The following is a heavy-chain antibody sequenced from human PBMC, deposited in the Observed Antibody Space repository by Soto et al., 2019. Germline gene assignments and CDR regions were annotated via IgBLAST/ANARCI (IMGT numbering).Heavy chain of an antibody. J-gene: IGHJ4*02. CDR3: ARTGGGMAARPLEY. V-gene: IGHV1-18*01. Sequence: QVQLVQSGGEVRKPGASVEVSCKTSGYMFTTYGISWVRQGPGQGLEWMAWISVYNGNKKYAEKSQGRVTMTADTSKSTVAMELRGLTSDDTATYFCARTGGGMAARPLEYWGQGTLVTVSS. CDR1: GYMFTTYG. CDR2: ISVYNGNK. D-gene: IGHD6-6*01.